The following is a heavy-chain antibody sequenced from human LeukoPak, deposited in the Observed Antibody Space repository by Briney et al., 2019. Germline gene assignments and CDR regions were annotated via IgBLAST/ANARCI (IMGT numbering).Heavy chain of an antibody. CDR1: GYTFTSYD. J-gene: IGHJ4*02. D-gene: IGHD1-20*01. CDR2: INPNSGGT. Sequence: ASVKVSCKASGYTFTSYDINWVRQAPGQGLEWMGWINPNSGGTNYAQKFQGWVTMTRDTSISTAYMELSSLRSEDTAVYYCATGENLYNWTPFDYWGQGTLVTVSS. CDR3: ATGENLYNWTPFDY. V-gene: IGHV1-2*04.